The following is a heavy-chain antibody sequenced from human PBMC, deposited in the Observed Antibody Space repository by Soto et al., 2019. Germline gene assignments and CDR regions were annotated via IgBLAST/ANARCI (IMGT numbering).Heavy chain of an antibody. Sequence: ASVKVSCKASGYIFTGYHIHWVRQAPGRGLEWMGWINPNSSDTEYAQNFQGRVTMTRDTSFNLVYMEMSGLMSDDTAVYYCARDARGTRGFDEMDIWGQGTTVTVSS. CDR1: GYIFTGYH. V-gene: IGHV1-2*02. J-gene: IGHJ6*02. D-gene: IGHD3-9*01. CDR3: ARDARGTRGFDEMDI. CDR2: INPNSSDT.